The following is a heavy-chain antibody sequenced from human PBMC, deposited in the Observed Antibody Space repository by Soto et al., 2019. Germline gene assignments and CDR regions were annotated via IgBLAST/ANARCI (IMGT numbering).Heavy chain of an antibody. D-gene: IGHD2-2*01. J-gene: IGHJ6*03. CDR1: GFTFSSYA. Sequence: SLRLSCAASGFTFSSYAMHWVRQAPGKGLEWVAVISYDGSNKYYADSVKGRFTISRDNSKNTLYLQMNSLRAEDTAVYYCARNEGVVPAGHYYYMDVWGKGTTVTVSS. V-gene: IGHV3-30-3*01. CDR3: ARNEGVVPAGHYYYMDV. CDR2: ISYDGSNK.